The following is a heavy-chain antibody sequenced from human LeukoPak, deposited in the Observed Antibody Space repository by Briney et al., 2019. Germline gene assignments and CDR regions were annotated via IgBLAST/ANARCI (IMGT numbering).Heavy chain of an antibody. J-gene: IGHJ4*02. CDR1: GGSISSSRYY. CDR2: IYYSGST. V-gene: IGHV4-39*01. Sequence: SETLSLTCTVSGGSISSSRYYWGWIRQPPGKGLEWIGSIYYSGSTYYNPSLKSRVTISVDTSKNQFSLKLSSVTAADTAVYYCARAGYSYGYRWGQGTLVTVSS. D-gene: IGHD5-18*01. CDR3: ARAGYSYGYR.